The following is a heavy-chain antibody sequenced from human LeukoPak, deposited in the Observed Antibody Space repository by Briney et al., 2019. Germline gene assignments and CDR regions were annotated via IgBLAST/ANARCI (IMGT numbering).Heavy chain of an antibody. CDR3: AKFDSSGYYFNY. CDR2: ISGSGGST. J-gene: IGHJ4*02. CDR1: GFTFSGHA. V-gene: IGHV3-23*01. D-gene: IGHD3-22*01. Sequence: GGSLRLSCAASGFTFSGHAMSWVRQAPGKGLEWVSAISGSGGSTYYADSVKGRFTISRDNSKNTLYLQMNSLRAEDTAVYHCAKFDSSGYYFNYWGQGTLVTVSS.